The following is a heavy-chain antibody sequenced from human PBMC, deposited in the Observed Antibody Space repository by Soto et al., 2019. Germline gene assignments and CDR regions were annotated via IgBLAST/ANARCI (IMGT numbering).Heavy chain of an antibody. CDR2: IYYSGST. V-gene: IGHV4-59*01. CDR1: GGSISSYY. CDR3: ARALPLCGNGVCYNPNKGAFGYFDL. Sequence: SETLSLTCTVSGGSISSYYWSWIRQPPGKGLEWIGYIYYSGSTNYNPSLKSRVTISVDTSKNQFSLKLSSVTAADTAVYYCARALPLCGNGVCYNPNKGAFGYFDLWGRGTLVTVSS. J-gene: IGHJ2*01. D-gene: IGHD2-8*01.